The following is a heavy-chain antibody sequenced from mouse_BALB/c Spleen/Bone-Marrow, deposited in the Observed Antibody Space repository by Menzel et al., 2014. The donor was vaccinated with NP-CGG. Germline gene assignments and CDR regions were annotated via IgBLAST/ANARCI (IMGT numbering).Heavy chain of an antibody. CDR1: GFNIKDYY. Sequence: VQLKESGAELVRSGASVKLSCTASGFNIKDYYMHWVKQRPEQGLEWIGWIAPENGDTEYAPKFQGKATMTADTSSNTVYLQLSRLTSEDTAVYYCNEGYGNYGYWGQGTTLTGSS. CDR3: NEGYGNYGY. J-gene: IGHJ2*01. D-gene: IGHD2-10*02. CDR2: IAPENGDT. V-gene: IGHV14-4*02.